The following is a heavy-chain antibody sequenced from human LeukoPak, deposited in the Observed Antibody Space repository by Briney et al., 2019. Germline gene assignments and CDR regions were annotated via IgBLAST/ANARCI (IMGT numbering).Heavy chain of an antibody. CDR2: ISGSGGST. J-gene: IGHJ4*02. V-gene: IGHV3-23*01. Sequence: GGSLRLSCAASGFTFSSYAMSRVRQAPGKGLEWVSAISGSGGSTYYADSVKGRFTISRDNSRDTLYLQMNSLRAEDTAVYYCAKGYYDYVWGSYYFDYWGQGTLVTVSS. D-gene: IGHD3-16*01. CDR3: AKGYYDYVWGSYYFDY. CDR1: GFTFSSYA.